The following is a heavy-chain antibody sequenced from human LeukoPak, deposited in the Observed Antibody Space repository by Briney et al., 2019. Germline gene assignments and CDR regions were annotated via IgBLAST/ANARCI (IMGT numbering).Heavy chain of an antibody. Sequence: PGGSLRLSCAASGFIFSNYEMNWVRQAPGKGLEWVSYISSRGGAIYYADSLKGRFTISRDNAKNSLYLQMSSLRAEDTAVYYCGKLTEVAPTRPQGFDLWGRGTLVTVSS. CDR1: GFIFSNYE. V-gene: IGHV3-48*03. CDR3: GKLTEVAPTRPQGFDL. J-gene: IGHJ2*01. CDR2: ISSRGGAI. D-gene: IGHD5-12*01.